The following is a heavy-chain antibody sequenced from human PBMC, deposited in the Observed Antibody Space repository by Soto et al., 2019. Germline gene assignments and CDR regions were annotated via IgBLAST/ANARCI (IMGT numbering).Heavy chain of an antibody. CDR1: GFTFRSYC. Sequence: PGGSLILSCAASGFTFRSYCMSWVRQAPGKGLEWVSAVTVGGGTYYADSVKGRFTISRDNSKNTLYLQMNSLRAEDTAVYYCAKDRCGTTSCIWGPDYWGQGTLVTVSS. J-gene: IGHJ4*02. V-gene: IGHV3-23*01. CDR2: VTVGGGT. D-gene: IGHD2-2*01. CDR3: AKDRCGTTSCIWGPDY.